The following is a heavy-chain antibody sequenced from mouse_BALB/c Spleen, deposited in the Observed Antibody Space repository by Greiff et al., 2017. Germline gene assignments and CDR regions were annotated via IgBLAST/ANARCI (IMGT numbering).Heavy chain of an antibody. CDR2: INPSNGRT. D-gene: IGHD2-4*01. CDR3: ANTMMAY. V-gene: IGHV1S81*02. CDR1: GYTFTSSW. Sequence: QVQLQQPGAELVKPGASVKLSCKASGYTFTSSWMHWVKLRPGQGLEWIGEINPSNGRTNNNEKFKSKATLTVDKSSSTAYMQLSSLTSEDSAVYYCANTMMAYWGQGTLVTVSA. J-gene: IGHJ3*01.